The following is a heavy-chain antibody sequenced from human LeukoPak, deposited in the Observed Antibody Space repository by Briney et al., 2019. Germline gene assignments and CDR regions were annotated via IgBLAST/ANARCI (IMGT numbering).Heavy chain of an antibody. V-gene: IGHV3-23*01. CDR3: AKGSGSGWYKSDWFDP. CDR2: ISGSGGST. CDR1: GFTFISYA. D-gene: IGHD6-19*01. Sequence: GGSLRLSCAASGFTFISYAMSWVRQAPGKGLEWVSAISGSGGSTYYADSVKGRFTISRDNSKNTLYLQMNSLRAEDTAVYYCAKGSGSGWYKSDWFDPWGQGTLVTVSS. J-gene: IGHJ5*02.